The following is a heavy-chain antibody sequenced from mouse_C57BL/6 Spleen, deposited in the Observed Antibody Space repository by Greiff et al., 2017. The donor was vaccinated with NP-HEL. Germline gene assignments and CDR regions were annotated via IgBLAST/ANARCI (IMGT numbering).Heavy chain of an antibody. CDR2: ILPGSGST. J-gene: IGHJ2*01. CDR1: GYTFTGYW. CDR3: ATQIYYYGSSPRDY. D-gene: IGHD1-1*01. Sequence: QVQLKQSGAELMKPGASVKLSCKATGYTFTGYWIEWVKQRPGHGLEWIGEILPGSGSTNYNEKFKGKATFTADTSSNTAYMQLSSLTTEDSAIYYCATQIYYYGSSPRDYWGQGTTLTVSS. V-gene: IGHV1-9*01.